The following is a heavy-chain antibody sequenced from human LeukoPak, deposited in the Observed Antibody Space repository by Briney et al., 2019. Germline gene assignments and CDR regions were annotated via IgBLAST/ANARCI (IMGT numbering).Heavy chain of an antibody. CDR2: ISSSGTYI. Sequence: GGSLRLSCAASGFTFGTNAMSWVRQAPGKGLEWVSFISSSGTYIYYADSMKGRFTISRDNAKNSLYLQMNSLRAEDTAVYYCARNGGNSDFDYWGQGTLVTVSS. V-gene: IGHV3-21*01. CDR3: ARNGGNSDFDY. D-gene: IGHD4-23*01. J-gene: IGHJ4*02. CDR1: GFTFGTNA.